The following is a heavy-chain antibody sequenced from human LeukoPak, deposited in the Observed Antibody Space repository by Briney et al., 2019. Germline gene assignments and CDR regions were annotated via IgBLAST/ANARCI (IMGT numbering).Heavy chain of an antibody. D-gene: IGHD6-13*01. Sequence: ASVKVSCKASGYTFTGYYLHWVRQAPGQGLEWMGWINPNSGGTNYAQKFQGRVTMTRDTSISTAYMELSRLRSDDTAVYYCARGDSSSWLIDYWGQGTLVTVSS. J-gene: IGHJ4*02. CDR1: GYTFTGYY. V-gene: IGHV1-2*02. CDR3: ARGDSSSWLIDY. CDR2: INPNSGGT.